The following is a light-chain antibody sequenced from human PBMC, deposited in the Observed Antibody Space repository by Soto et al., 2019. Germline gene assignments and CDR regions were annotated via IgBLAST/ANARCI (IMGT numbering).Light chain of an antibody. CDR3: QQYYSTPLT. J-gene: IGKJ4*01. CDR1: QNLLYSSNNKNY. CDR2: WAS. V-gene: IGKV4-1*01. Sequence: DIVMTQSPDSLALSLGERATINCKSSQNLLYSSNNKNYLAWYQQKPGQPPKLLIYWASTRESGVPDRFSGSGSGTDFTLTISSLQAEDVAVYYCQQYYSTPLTFGGGTKVDIK.